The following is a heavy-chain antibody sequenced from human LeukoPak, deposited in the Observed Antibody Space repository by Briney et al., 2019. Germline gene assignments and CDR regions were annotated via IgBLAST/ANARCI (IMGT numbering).Heavy chain of an antibody. J-gene: IGHJ4*02. CDR2: ISSSSSYI. Sequence: PGGSLRLSCAASGFTFSSYSMNWVRQAPGKGPEWVPSISSSSSYIYYADSVKSRFTISRDNAKNSLYLRMNSLRAEDTAVYYCARDRDDYPYYWGQGTLVTVSS. D-gene: IGHD4-11*01. V-gene: IGHV3-21*01. CDR3: ARDRDDYPYY. CDR1: GFTFSSYS.